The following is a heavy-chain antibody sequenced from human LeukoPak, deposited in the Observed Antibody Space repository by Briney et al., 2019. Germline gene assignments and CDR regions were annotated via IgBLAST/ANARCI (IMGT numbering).Heavy chain of an antibody. CDR2: LNPSHGST. D-gene: IGHD4-17*01. J-gene: IGHJ4*02. CDR3: AREPGDYHFDF. CDR1: GYTFTHSY. V-gene: IGHV1-46*01. Sequence: APVKVSCKASGYTFTHSYIHWVRQAPGQGLEWMGILNPSHGSTSYAQKFQGRVTMTKDTSTSTVYMELSSLRSEDTAVYYCAREPGDYHFDFWGQGTLVTVSS.